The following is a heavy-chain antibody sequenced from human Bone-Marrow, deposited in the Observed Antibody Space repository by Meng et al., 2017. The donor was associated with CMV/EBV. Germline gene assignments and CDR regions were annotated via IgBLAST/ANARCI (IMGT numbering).Heavy chain of an antibody. J-gene: IGHJ6*02. V-gene: IGHV1-8*02. CDR1: GYTFTGYY. CDR3: ARRGPDYYYAMDV. Sequence: ASVKVSCKASGYTFTGYYMHWVRQATGQGLEWMGWMNPNSGNTGYARKFQGRVTMTRDTSISTAYMELSSLTSEDTAVYSCARRGPDYYYAMDVWGQGTTVTVSS. CDR2: MNPNSGNT.